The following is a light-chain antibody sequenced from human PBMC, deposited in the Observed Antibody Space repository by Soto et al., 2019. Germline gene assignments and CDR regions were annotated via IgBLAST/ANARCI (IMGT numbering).Light chain of an antibody. CDR1: QTISSW. Sequence: DIQMTQSPSTLSGSVGDRGTITCRASQTISSWLAWYQQKPGTAPKVLIYHASNLQSGVPSRFSGSGSGTEFTLTISSLQPDDFATYYCQQYNSYSFGQGTKVDIK. J-gene: IGKJ1*01. CDR2: HAS. CDR3: QQYNSYS. V-gene: IGKV1-5*01.